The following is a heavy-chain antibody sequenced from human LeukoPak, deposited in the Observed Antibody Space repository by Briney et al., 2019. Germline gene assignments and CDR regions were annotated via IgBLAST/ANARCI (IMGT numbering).Heavy chain of an antibody. CDR2: IKQDGSEK. D-gene: IGHD2-21*01. CDR3: ARDGDCGGDNCPPPLGY. CDR1: GFTFSAYW. Sequence: GGSLRLSCAASGFTFSAYWMSWVRQAPGKGLEWVANIKQDGSEKYYVDSVKGRFSISRDNAKKSLFLQMNSLRAEDTAIYYCARDGDCGGDNCPPPLGYWGQGTLVTVSS. V-gene: IGHV3-7*01. J-gene: IGHJ4*02.